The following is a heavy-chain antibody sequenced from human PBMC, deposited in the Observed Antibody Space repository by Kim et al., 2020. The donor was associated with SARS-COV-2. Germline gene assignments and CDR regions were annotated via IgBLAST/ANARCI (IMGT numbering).Heavy chain of an antibody. D-gene: IGHD2-2*01. CDR2: ISYDGSNK. V-gene: IGHV3-30-3*01. CDR1: GFTFSSYA. Sequence: GGSLRLSCAASGFTFSSYAMHWVRQAPGKGLEWVAVISYDGSNKYYADSVKGRFTISRDNSKNTLYLQMNSLRAEDTAVYYCARMTSSTSCPYFDYWGQGTLVTVSS. CDR3: ARMTSSTSCPYFDY. J-gene: IGHJ4*02.